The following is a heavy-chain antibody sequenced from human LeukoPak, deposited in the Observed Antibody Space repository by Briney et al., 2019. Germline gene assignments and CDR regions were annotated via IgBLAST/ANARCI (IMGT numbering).Heavy chain of an antibody. CDR1: GFTFSSYA. Sequence: GSLRLSCAASGFTFSSYAMSWVRQAPGKGLEWVSTISGSGGSTYYADSVKGRFTISRDNAKNSLYLQMNSLRAEDTALYYCAKSNCGGDCHDAFDIWGQGTLVTVSS. J-gene: IGHJ3*02. CDR3: AKSNCGGDCHDAFDI. D-gene: IGHD2-21*02. V-gene: IGHV3-23*01. CDR2: ISGSGGST.